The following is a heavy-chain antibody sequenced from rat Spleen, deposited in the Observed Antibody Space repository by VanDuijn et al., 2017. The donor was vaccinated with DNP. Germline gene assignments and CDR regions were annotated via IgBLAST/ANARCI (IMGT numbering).Heavy chain of an antibody. V-gene: IGHV2-13*01. CDR2: IWVNGNA. D-gene: IGHD1-1*01. J-gene: IGHJ2*01. Sequence: QVQLKESGPGLVKPSLTLSLTCTVSGFSLSSYGVIWVRQPPGKGLEWMGVIWVNGNANYNSALKSRLSISRDTSKSQVFLKMNNLQTEDTAIYYCTSYYCVREGAALDYWGQGVMVTVSS. CDR3: TSYYCVREGAALDY. CDR1: GFSLSSYG.